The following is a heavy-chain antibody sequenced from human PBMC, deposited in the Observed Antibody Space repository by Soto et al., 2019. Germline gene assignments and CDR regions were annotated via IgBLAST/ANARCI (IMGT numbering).Heavy chain of an antibody. D-gene: IGHD2-21*01. Sequence: GGSLKLSFAASGFTFSSYDMHWVRQATGKGLEWVSAIGTEGDPYYPGSVKGRFTISRENAKNALYLQMNSLRAGDTAVYYCSRGRDWAFDIWGQGTMVTVSS. V-gene: IGHV3-13*05. CDR3: SRGRDWAFDI. CDR1: GFTFSSYD. CDR2: IGTEGDP. J-gene: IGHJ3*02.